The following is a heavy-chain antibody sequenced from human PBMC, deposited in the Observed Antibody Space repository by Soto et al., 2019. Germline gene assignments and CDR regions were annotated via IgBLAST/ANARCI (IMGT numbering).Heavy chain of an antibody. CDR2: MHTSGST. V-gene: IGHV4-4*07. J-gene: IGHJ4*02. CDR1: GGSISGYY. CDR3: VSASMPKTHFDS. D-gene: IGHD2-2*01. Sequence: PSETLSLTCTVSGGSISGYYWSWIRQSAGMGLERIGRMHTSGSTNYNPSLKSRGTFSVDMSKNQISLKLPSVTAADTALDYGVSASMPKTHFDSWGQGTLVTVS.